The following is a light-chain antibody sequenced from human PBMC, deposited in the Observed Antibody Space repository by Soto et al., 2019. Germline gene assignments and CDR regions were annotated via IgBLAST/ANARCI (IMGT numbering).Light chain of an antibody. CDR3: QQSYSRPLT. CDR1: ENVNSW. Sequence: DIQMTPSPSTLSASIGDRVTITCRASENVNSWLAWYQQKPGKAPKVLISAASSLQSGVPPRFSGSGSGTDFTLTISSLQPEDFATYYCQQSYSRPLTFGGGTKVDNK. J-gene: IGKJ4*01. CDR2: AAS. V-gene: IGKV1-39*01.